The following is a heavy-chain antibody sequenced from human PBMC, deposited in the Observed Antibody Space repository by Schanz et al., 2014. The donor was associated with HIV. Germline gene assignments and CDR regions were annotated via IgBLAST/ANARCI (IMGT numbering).Heavy chain of an antibody. CDR2: ISESGGRT. V-gene: IGHV3-23*04. CDR3: AKPEYDSRGNSHSHFDS. Sequence: EVQLVESGGGLVQPGGSLRLSCAASGFNFNNYAMTWVRQAPGKGLEWVSSISESGGRTYYADSVNGRFTISRDNSKNTLYLQMTTLRIDDTAVYYCAKPEYDSRGNSHSHFDSWGQGTLVTVSS. J-gene: IGHJ4*02. D-gene: IGHD3-22*01. CDR1: GFNFNNYA.